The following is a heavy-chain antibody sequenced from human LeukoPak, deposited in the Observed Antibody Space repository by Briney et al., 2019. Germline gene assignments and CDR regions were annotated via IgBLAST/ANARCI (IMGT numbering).Heavy chain of an antibody. CDR1: GFTFSSYW. CDR2: INSDGSST. CDR3: ARTFRQWLVGGIDY. V-gene: IGHV3-74*01. Sequence: PGGSLRLSCAVSGFTFSSYWMHWVRQAPGKGLVWVSRINSDGSSTSYADSVKGRFTISRDNAKNTLYLQMNSLRAEDTAVYYCARTFRQWLVGGIDYWGQGTLVTVSS. J-gene: IGHJ4*02. D-gene: IGHD6-19*01.